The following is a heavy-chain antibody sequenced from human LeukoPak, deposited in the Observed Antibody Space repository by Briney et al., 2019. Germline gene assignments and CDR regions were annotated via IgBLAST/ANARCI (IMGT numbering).Heavy chain of an antibody. D-gene: IGHD3-3*01. CDR2: IDGRGSPT. J-gene: IGHJ4*02. CDR3: ARFHDFWR. Sequence: GGSLRLSCAASGFTFSFYAMTWVRQAPGKGLEWVSSIDGRGSPTYYADSVKGRFTISRDNSKNTLYLLLNSLRAEDMAVYYCARFHDFWRWGQGTLVTVSS. V-gene: IGHV3-23*01. CDR1: GFTFSFYA.